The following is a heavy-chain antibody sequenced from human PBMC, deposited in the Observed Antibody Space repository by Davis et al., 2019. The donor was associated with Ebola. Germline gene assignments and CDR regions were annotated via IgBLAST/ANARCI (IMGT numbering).Heavy chain of an antibody. CDR3: AKHNVGNYGMDV. D-gene: IGHD2-21*01. V-gene: IGHV3-23*01. Sequence: PGGSLRLSCAASAFNFSAFAMSWVRQAPGQGLEWVADISASGVKTHYAESVKGRFTISRDNFKRRLELQMGSLTGEDTATYYCAKHNVGNYGMDVWGQGTTVTVSS. CDR1: AFNFSAFA. J-gene: IGHJ6*01. CDR2: ISASGVKT.